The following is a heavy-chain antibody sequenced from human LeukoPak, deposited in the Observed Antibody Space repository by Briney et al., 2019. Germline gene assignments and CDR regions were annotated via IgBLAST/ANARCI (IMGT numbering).Heavy chain of an antibody. Sequence: ASVKVSCKASGYTFTTYGVTWVRQAPGQGLEWMGWISAYNGNTNYAQKFRGRVTMTTDTSTDTAYMELRSLRSDDTAVHYCARGYFLIGDQWLVRQSDNWGQGTLVTVSS. J-gene: IGHJ4*02. CDR2: ISAYNGNT. CDR3: ARGYFLIGDQWLVRQSDN. CDR1: GYTFTTYG. V-gene: IGHV1-18*01. D-gene: IGHD6-19*01.